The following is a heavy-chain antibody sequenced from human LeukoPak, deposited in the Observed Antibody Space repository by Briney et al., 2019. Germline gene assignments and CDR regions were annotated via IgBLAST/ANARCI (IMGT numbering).Heavy chain of an antibody. V-gene: IGHV3-33*08. J-gene: IGHJ4*02. CDR2: IWYDGSNK. Sequence: GRSLRLSCAASGFTFSSYAMHWVRQAPGKGLEWVAVIWYDGSNKYYADSVKGRFTISRDNSKNTPYLQMNSLRAEDTAVYYCARDEDYGGNTGSVDYWGQGTLVTVSS. CDR1: GFTFSSYA. D-gene: IGHD4-23*01. CDR3: ARDEDYGGNTGSVDY.